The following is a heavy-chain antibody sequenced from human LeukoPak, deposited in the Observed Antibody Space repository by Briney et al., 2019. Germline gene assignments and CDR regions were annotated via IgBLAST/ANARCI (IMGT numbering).Heavy chain of an antibody. CDR3: AKDIAAAGSYVNWFDP. J-gene: IGHJ5*02. CDR2: IYSGGST. Sequence: GGSLRLSCAASGFTVSSNYTSWVRQAPGKGLEWVSVIYSGGSTYYADSVKGRFTISRDNSKNTLYLQMNSLRAEDTAVYYCAKDIAAAGSYVNWFDPWGQGTLVTVSS. CDR1: GFTVSSNY. V-gene: IGHV3-53*01. D-gene: IGHD6-13*01.